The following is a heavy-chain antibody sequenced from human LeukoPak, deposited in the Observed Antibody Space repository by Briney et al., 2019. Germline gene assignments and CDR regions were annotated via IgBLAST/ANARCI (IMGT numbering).Heavy chain of an antibody. Sequence: ASVKVSCQASGYTFTGYYMHWVRQAPGQGLEWMGWINPNSGGANYAQKFQGRVTMTRDTSISTAYMGLSRLRSDDTAVYYCARAVTQLLYYFDYWGQGTLVTVSS. V-gene: IGHV1-2*02. D-gene: IGHD2-2*01. CDR2: INPNSGGA. CDR3: ARAVTQLLYYFDY. CDR1: GYTFTGYY. J-gene: IGHJ4*02.